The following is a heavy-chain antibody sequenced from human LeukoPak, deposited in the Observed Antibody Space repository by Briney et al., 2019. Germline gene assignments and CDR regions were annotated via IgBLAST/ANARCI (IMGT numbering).Heavy chain of an antibody. CDR2: VYYTGST. V-gene: IGHV4-59*01. J-gene: IGHJ4*02. Sequence: SETLSLTCSVSGGSINNYFWNWLRQPPGRGLEWIGHVYYTGSTRYNPSLKSRVFISIDTSMNQFSLKLSSVTAADTAVYYCASHPGYSYGPFDYWGQGTLVTVSS. D-gene: IGHD5-18*01. CDR3: ASHPGYSYGPFDY. CDR1: GGSINNYF.